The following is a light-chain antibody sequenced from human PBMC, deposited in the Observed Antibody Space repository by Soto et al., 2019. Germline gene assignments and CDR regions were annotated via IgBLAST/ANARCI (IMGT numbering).Light chain of an antibody. Sequence: QSVLTQPASVSGSPGQSITISCTGTSSDVGGYNYVSWYQHHPGKAPKLMIYDVSNRPSVVSNRFSGSKSGNTASLTISGLQTEDEADYYCSSYTSSSTLDVVFGGGTTLTVL. J-gene: IGLJ2*01. V-gene: IGLV2-14*03. CDR2: DVS. CDR3: SSYTSSSTLDVV. CDR1: SSDVGGYNY.